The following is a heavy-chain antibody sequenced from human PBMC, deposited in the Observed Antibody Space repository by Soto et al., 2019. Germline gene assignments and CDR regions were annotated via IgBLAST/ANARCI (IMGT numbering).Heavy chain of an antibody. D-gene: IGHD3-16*01. CDR2: INHSGST. Sequence: QVQLQQWGAGLLKPSETLSLTCAVYGGSFSGYYWSWIRQPPGKGLEWIGEINHSGSTNYNPSLKSRVTISVDTSKNQFSLKLSSVTAADTAVYYCARGRLGPDAFDIWGQGTMVTVPS. J-gene: IGHJ3*02. V-gene: IGHV4-34*01. CDR1: GGSFSGYY. CDR3: ARGRLGPDAFDI.